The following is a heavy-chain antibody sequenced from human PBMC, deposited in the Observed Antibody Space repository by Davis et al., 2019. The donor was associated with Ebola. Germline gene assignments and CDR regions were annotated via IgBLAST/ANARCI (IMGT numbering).Heavy chain of an antibody. CDR3: VRDVLAMRQLLPGY. D-gene: IGHD2-2*01. V-gene: IGHV3-23*01. CDR1: GFTFSSYA. J-gene: IGHJ4*02. CDR2: ISGSGNSI. Sequence: PGGSLRLSCAVSGFTFSSYAMSWVRQAPGKGLEWVSSISGSGNSIYHADSVKGRFTISRDNSKSTLYLQMNSLRVEDTAVYYCVRDVLAMRQLLPGYWGQGTLVTVSS.